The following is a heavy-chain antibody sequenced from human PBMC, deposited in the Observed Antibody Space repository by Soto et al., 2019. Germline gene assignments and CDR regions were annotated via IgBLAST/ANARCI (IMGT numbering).Heavy chain of an antibody. CDR1: GYTFGSAW. D-gene: IGHD4-17*01. CDR3: ARHAFDYGGNSGYFDL. J-gene: IGHJ2*01. V-gene: IGHV5-51*01. Sequence: PGESLKISCKAVGYTFGSAWIGWVRQMPGKGLEWIGIIKPGTPDIRYSPSVRGHVTISADKSISTAYLQWSSLKASDTAMYYCARHAFDYGGNSGYFDLWGRGTLVTVSS. CDR2: IKPGTPDI.